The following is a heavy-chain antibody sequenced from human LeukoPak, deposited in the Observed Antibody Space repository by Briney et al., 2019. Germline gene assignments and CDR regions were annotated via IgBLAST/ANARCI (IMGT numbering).Heavy chain of an antibody. J-gene: IGHJ4*02. CDR2: ISSNGDST. CDR3: ARDGGYDNSGYYYFDY. Sequence: GGSLRLSCAASGFTFSSHTMHWVRQAPGKGLEYVSAISSNGDSTYYASSVKGRFTISRDNSKKTLFLQMGSLRDEDMAVYYCARDGGYDNSGYYYFDYWGQGTLVTVSS. D-gene: IGHD3-22*01. CDR1: GFTFSSHT. V-gene: IGHV3-64*01.